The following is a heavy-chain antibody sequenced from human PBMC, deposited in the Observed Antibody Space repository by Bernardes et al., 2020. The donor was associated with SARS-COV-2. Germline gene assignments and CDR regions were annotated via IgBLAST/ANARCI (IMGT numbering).Heavy chain of an antibody. D-gene: IGHD2-15*01. Sequence: SVKVSCKASGGTFSSYAIIWVRQAPGQGLEWMGRIIPIFGTANYAQKFQGRVTITADESTSTAYMELSSLRSEDTAVYYCARSSGEDIVVVVAAYYGMDVWGQGTTVTVSS. CDR3: ARSSGEDIVVVVAAYYGMDV. CDR1: GGTFSSYA. CDR2: IIPIFGTA. J-gene: IGHJ6*02. V-gene: IGHV1-69*13.